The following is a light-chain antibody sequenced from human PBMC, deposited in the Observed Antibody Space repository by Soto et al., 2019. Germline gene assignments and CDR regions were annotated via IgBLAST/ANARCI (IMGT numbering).Light chain of an antibody. V-gene: IGKV3-15*01. Sequence: EIVMTQSPATLSVSPGEGANLSCRASQSVSSNFAWYQQKPGQAPRLLIYVASTRATGIPARFSGSGSGTEFTLSISSLNSEDVAVYYCQQYQNWPLTFGGGTKVEIK. J-gene: IGKJ4*01. CDR3: QQYQNWPLT. CDR1: QSVSSN. CDR2: VAS.